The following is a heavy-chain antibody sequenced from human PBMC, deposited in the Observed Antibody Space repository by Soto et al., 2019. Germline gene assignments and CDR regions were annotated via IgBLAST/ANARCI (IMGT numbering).Heavy chain of an antibody. D-gene: IGHD3-10*02. Sequence: EVQLVESGGGLVKPGGSLRLSCAASGFTFSSYSMNWVRQAPGKGLEWVSSISSSSSYIYYADSVKGRLTISRDNAKNSLYLQMNGLRAEDTAVYYCARDPGSHTCSASYYYYYYLDLWGKGTTVTVSS. V-gene: IGHV3-21*01. J-gene: IGHJ6*03. CDR2: ISSSSSYI. CDR1: GFTFSSYS. CDR3: ARDPGSHTCSASYYYYYYLDL.